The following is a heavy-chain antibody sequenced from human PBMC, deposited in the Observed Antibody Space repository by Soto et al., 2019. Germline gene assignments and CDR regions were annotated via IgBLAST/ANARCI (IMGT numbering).Heavy chain of an antibody. J-gene: IGHJ5*01. CDR2: SYYSGST. V-gene: IGHV4-31*03. CDR3: ARYIVVVLAASWMSLFDF. Sequence: PSETLSLTCTVSGGSISSGGYYLSGIRQHPGKGLEWIGYSYYSGSTYYNPSLKSRCTISVVTFKIQLSLKLSSVPAANTSVYYCARYIVVVLAASWMSLFDFCGEGNLVTVCS. CDR1: GGSISSGGYY. D-gene: IGHD2-15*01.